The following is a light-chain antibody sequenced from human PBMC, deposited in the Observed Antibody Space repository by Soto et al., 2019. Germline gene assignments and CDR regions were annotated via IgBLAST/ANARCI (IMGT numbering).Light chain of an antibody. J-gene: IGKJ5*01. CDR2: DAS. Sequence: EIVITQSPATLSVSPGERATLSCRASQSVSSNLAWYQQKPGQAPRLLIYDASTRATGIPASFSGSGSGTDFTLTISSLEPESFAVYYCQQRTNWLFGQGTRLEIK. CDR3: QQRTNWL. V-gene: IGKV3-11*01. CDR1: QSVSSN.